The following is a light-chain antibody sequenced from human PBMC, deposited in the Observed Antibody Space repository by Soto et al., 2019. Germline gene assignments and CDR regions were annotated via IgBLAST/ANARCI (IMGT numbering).Light chain of an antibody. CDR3: QQLLSYPIT. CDR2: AAS. Sequence: IQLTQSPSFLSASVGDRVTITCRASQGISSYLAWYQQKPGKAPKLLIYAASTLQSGVPLRFSGSGSGTSFTLTISILQPEDFATYYCQQLLSYPITFGQGTRLEIK. V-gene: IGKV1-9*01. J-gene: IGKJ5*01. CDR1: QGISSY.